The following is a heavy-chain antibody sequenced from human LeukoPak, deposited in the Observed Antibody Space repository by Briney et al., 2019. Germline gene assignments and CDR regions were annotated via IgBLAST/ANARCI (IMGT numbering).Heavy chain of an antibody. J-gene: IGHJ4*02. Sequence: GGSLRLSCAASGFTFSNSAMSWVRQAPGKGLEWVSAISGSGGSTYYADSVKGRFTISRDNSKNTLYLQMNSLRAEDTAVYYCAKQGSYTTGWFDYWGQGALVTVSS. D-gene: IGHD6-19*01. CDR3: AKQGSYTTGWFDY. CDR2: ISGSGGST. CDR1: GFTFSNSA. V-gene: IGHV3-23*01.